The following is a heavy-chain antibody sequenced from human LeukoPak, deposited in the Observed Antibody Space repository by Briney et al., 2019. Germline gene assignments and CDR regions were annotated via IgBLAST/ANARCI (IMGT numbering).Heavy chain of an antibody. V-gene: IGHV4-34*01. D-gene: IGHD3-3*01. CDR2: INHSGST. CDR1: GGSFSGYY. Sequence: PSETLSLTCAVYGGSFSGYYWSWIRQPPGKGLEWIGEINHSGSTNDNPSLKSRVTISVDTSKNQFSLKLSSVTAADTAVYYCASRRITIFGVVNNWFDPWGQGTLVTVSS. J-gene: IGHJ5*02. CDR3: ASRRITIFGVVNNWFDP.